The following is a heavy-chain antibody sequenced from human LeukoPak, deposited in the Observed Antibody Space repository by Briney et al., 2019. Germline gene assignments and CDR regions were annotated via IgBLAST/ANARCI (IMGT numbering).Heavy chain of an antibody. V-gene: IGHV3-20*04. Sequence: GGSLRLSCAASGFTFDDCGMSWVRQAPGKGLEWVSGINWNGGSTGYADSVKGRFTISRDNAKNSLYLQMNSLRAEDTALYYCARERTVVTPGRWRASGGAFDIWGQGTMVTVSS. CDR1: GFTFDDCG. CDR2: INWNGGST. CDR3: ARERTVVTPGRWRASGGAFDI. D-gene: IGHD4-23*01. J-gene: IGHJ3*02.